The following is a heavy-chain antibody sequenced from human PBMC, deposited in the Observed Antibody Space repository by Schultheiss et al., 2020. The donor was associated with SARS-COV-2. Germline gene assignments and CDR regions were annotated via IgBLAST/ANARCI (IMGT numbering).Heavy chain of an antibody. CDR2: ISYDGNTE. Sequence: GESLKISCAASGFTFSSYAMHWVRQAPGKGLEWVAVISYDGNTEFYADSVKGRFTISRDKSKNTLYLQMNSLRAEDTAVYYCAKANPGAGSYVYFYYMDVWGEGTTVTVSS. CDR1: GFTFSSYA. D-gene: IGHD3-16*01. J-gene: IGHJ6*03. V-gene: IGHV3-30*07. CDR3: AKANPGAGSYVYFYYMDV.